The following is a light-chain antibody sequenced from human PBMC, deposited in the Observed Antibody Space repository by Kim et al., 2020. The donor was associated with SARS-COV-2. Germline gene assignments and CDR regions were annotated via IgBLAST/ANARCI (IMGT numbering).Light chain of an antibody. CDR2: DVT. CDR3: TSYRSDSSLV. V-gene: IGLV2-14*03. Sequence: QSALTQPASVSGSPGQSITISCTGTSSDVGGYNYVSWYQHHPGEAPTLLIYDVTKRPSGVDDRFSGSKSDNTASLTISRLQAADEADYYCTSYRSDSSLVFGGGTQLTVL. CDR1: SSDVGGYNY. J-gene: IGLJ2*01.